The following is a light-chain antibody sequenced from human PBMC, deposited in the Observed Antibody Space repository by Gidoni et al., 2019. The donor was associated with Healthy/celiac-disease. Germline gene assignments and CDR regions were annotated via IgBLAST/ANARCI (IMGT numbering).Light chain of an antibody. CDR2: DVS. Sequence: QSALTQPASVSGSPGQSITISCTGTSSDVGGYNYVSWYQQHPGKAPKLMIYDVSNRPSGVSNRFSGSKSGNTASLTISGLQAEDEADYYCSSYTSSSPPYVFGTGTKVTGL. CDR1: SSDVGGYNY. J-gene: IGLJ1*01. V-gene: IGLV2-14*01. CDR3: SSYTSSSPPYV.